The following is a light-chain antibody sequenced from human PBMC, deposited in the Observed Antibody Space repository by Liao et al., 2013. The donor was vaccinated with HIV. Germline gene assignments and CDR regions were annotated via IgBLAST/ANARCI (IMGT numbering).Light chain of an antibody. CDR1: RLENRY. CDR2: QDT. CDR3: QAWDSSTSYV. J-gene: IGLJ1*01. Sequence: SYEVTQPPSVSVSPGQTANISCSGDRLENRYVNWYQQKTGQSPLLVIYQDTKRPSGIPERFSGSNSGNTATLTISGTQAMDEADYYCQAWDSSTSYVFGTGTKVTVL. V-gene: IGLV3-1*01.